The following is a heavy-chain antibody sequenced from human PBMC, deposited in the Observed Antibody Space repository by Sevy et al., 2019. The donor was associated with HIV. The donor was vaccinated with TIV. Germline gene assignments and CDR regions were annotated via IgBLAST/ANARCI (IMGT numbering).Heavy chain of an antibody. V-gene: IGHV4-59*01. Sequence: SETLSLTCTVSGGSITTYYWSWIRQPPGKGLEWIGCIHYSGRTNYNPSLKSRLTISVDTSKNQFSLKLTSVTAADTAVYYCAREATGAFDYWGQGTLATVSS. CDR1: GGSITTYY. CDR3: AREATGAFDY. CDR2: IHYSGRT. D-gene: IGHD5-12*01. J-gene: IGHJ4*02.